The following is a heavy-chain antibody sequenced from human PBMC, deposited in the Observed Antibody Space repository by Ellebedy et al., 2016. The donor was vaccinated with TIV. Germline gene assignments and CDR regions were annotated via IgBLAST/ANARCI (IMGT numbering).Heavy chain of an antibody. CDR3: ARPIFGSGSAGFDN. V-gene: IGHV1-46*01. Sequence: ASVKVSCKTSGYPFTSSYLHWVRQAPGQGLEWMGIINPSGGSTTYAQKFQGRVTMTRDTSTSTVYMELSSLKSEDTATYYCARPIFGSGSAGFDNWGQGILVTVSS. CDR2: INPSGGST. J-gene: IGHJ4*02. CDR1: GYPFTSSY. D-gene: IGHD3-3*01.